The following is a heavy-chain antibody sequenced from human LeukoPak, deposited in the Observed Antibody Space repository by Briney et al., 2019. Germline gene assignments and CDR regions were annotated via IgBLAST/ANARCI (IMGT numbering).Heavy chain of an antibody. CDR1: GYTFTSYG. D-gene: IGHD3-3*01. CDR2: ISAYNGNT. J-gene: IGHJ2*01. Sequence: GASVKVSCKASGYTFTSYGISWVRQAPGQGLEWMGWISAYNGNTNYAQKLQGRVTMTTDTSTSTAYMELRSLRSDDTAVYYCARDPYNVWSGYSYWYFDLWGRGTLVTVSS. CDR3: ARDPYNVWSGYSYWYFDL. V-gene: IGHV1-18*01.